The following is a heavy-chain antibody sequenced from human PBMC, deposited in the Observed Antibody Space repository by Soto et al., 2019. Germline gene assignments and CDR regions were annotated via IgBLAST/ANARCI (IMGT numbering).Heavy chain of an antibody. J-gene: IGHJ5*02. CDR1: GGTFSSYA. V-gene: IGHV1-69*13. D-gene: IGHD3-10*01. CDR3: ARVMAFGLPTFVP. Sequence: SVKVSCKASGGTFSSYAISWVRQAPGQGLEWMGGIIPIFGTANYAQKFQGRVTITADESTSTAYMELSSLRSEDTAVYYCARVMAFGLPTFVPWGQGTLVTAPQ. CDR2: IIPIFGTA.